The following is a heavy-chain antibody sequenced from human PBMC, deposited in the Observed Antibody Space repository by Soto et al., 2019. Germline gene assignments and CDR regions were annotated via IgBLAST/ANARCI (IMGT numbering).Heavy chain of an antibody. J-gene: IGHJ3*02. CDR1: GFTFNNYA. V-gene: IGHV3-23*01. D-gene: IGHD2-2*01. CDR3: ARRECCCTISCTILSAFDI. Sequence: GSLRLSCAASGFTFNNYAMSWVLHAPGKGLEWAATISGSGGSKYYADSVKGRFTISRDNSKNTLYLQMNSMRAEDTAVYYCARRECCCTISCTILSAFDIWGQGTMVTVSS. CDR2: ISGSGGSK.